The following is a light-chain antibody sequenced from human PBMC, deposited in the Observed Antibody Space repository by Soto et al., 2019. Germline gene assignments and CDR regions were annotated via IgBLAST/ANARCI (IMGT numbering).Light chain of an antibody. CDR3: AVWDDSLSGVV. CDR1: TSNVGSNL. J-gene: IGLJ2*01. CDR2: NDY. Sequence: QSVLAQPPSASGTPGQRVTISCSGSTSNVGSNLASWYQQLPGSAPKLLIYNDYERPSGVPDRFSGSKSGTSASLGISGLRYEDEADYCCAVWDDSLSGVVFGGGTKLTVL. V-gene: IGLV1-47*02.